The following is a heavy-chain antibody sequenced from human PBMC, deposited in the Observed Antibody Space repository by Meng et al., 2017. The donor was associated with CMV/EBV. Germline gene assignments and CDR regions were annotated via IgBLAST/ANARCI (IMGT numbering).Heavy chain of an antibody. D-gene: IGHD5-24*01. J-gene: IGHJ6*02. V-gene: IGHV1-69*05. CDR2: IIPIFGTA. Sequence: SVKVSCKASGGTFSSYAISWVRQAPGQGLEWMGGIIPIFGTANYAQRFQGRVTITTDESTSTAYMELSSLRSEDTAVYYCAREIRRWLQLYYYYYGMDVWGQGTTVTVSS. CDR3: AREIRRWLQLYYYYYGMDV. CDR1: GGTFSSYA.